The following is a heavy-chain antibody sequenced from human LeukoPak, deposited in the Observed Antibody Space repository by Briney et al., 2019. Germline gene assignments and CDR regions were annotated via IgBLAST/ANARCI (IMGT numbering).Heavy chain of an antibody. CDR3: AREDYDSSGPPFDY. V-gene: IGHV3-7*01. D-gene: IGHD3-22*01. Sequence: GGSLRLSCAASGFTFSSYWMSWVRQAPGKGLEWVANIKQDGSEKNYVDSVKGRFTISRDNAKNSLYLQMNSLRAEDTAVYYCAREDYDSSGPPFDYWGQGTLVTVSS. CDR2: IKQDGSEK. J-gene: IGHJ4*02. CDR1: GFTFSSYW.